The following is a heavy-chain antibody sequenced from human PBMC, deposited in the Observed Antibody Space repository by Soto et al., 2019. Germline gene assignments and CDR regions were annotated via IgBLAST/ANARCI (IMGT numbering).Heavy chain of an antibody. CDR2: IYYSGST. CDR1: GDSINSYY. V-gene: IGHV4-59*01. CDR3: ARVTTDSGYDQYYFDY. Sequence: SETLSLTCTVSGDSINSYYWSWIRQPPGKGLEWIGYIYYSGSTNYNPSLKSRVTISVDTSKKQFSLKLSSVTAADTAVYYCARVTTDSGYDQYYFDYWGQGTLVTVSS. J-gene: IGHJ4*02. D-gene: IGHD5-12*01.